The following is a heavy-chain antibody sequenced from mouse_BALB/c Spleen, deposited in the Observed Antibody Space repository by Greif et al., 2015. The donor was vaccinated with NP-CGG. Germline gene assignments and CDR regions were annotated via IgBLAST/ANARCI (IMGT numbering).Heavy chain of an antibody. CDR3: NAPGGNYAMDY. Sequence: EVQLQQSGAELVRSGASVKLSCTASGFNIKDYYMHWVKQRPEQGLEWIGWIDPENGDTEYAPKFQGKATMTADTSSNTAYLQLSSLTSEDTAVYYCNAPGGNYAMDYWGQGTSVTVSS. J-gene: IGHJ4*01. V-gene: IGHV14-4*02. CDR1: GFNIKDYY. CDR2: IDPENGDT.